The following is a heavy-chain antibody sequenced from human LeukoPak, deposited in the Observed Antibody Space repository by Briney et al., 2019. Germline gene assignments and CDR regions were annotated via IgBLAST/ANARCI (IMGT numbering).Heavy chain of an antibody. D-gene: IGHD2-21*02. V-gene: IGHV4-61*02. CDR3: ARGKDCGGDCYPYYFDY. CDR2: IFTSGST. J-gene: IGHJ4*02. Sequence: SQTLSLTCTVSGGSISTGSYYWSWIRQPAGKELQWIGRIFTSGSTNYNPSLKSRVTISVDTSKNQFSLKLSSVTAADTAVYYCARGKDCGGDCYPYYFDYWGQGTLVTVSS. CDR1: GGSISTGSYY.